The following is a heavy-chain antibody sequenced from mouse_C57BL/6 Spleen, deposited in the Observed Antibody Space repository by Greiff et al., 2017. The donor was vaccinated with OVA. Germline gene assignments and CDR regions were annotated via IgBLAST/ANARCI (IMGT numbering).Heavy chain of an antibody. CDR3: ARSYGSSVYAMDD. D-gene: IGHD1-1*01. Sequence: DVKLVESGGGLVQPGGSLSLSCAASGFTFTDYYMSWVRQPPGKALEWLGFIRNKANGYTTEYSASVKGRFTISRDNSQSILYLQMNALRAEDSATYYCARSYGSSVYAMDDWGQGTSVTVSS. CDR1: GFTFTDYY. V-gene: IGHV7-3*01. CDR2: IRNKANGYTT. J-gene: IGHJ4*01.